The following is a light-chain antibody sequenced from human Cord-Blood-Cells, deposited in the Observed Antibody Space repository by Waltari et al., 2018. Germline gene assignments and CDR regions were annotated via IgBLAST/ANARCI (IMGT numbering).Light chain of an antibody. Sequence: SSVGDRVTITCRASQSISSYLNWYQQKPGKAPKLLIYAASSLQSGVPSRFSGSGSGTDFTLTISSLQPEDFATYYCQQSYSTPWTFGQGTKVEIK. CDR3: QQSYSTPWT. J-gene: IGKJ1*01. V-gene: IGKV1-39*01. CDR2: AAS. CDR1: QSISSY.